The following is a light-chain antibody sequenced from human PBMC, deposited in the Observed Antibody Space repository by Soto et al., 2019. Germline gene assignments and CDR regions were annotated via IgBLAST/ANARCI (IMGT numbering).Light chain of an antibody. Sequence: DIVLTQSPGTLSLSPGERATLSCRASQSVSRSLAWYQQKPGQAPRLLIYGASSRATGIPDRFSGSGSGTDFTLTISRLEPKDFAVYYCQQYGTSPETFGPGTKVDIK. CDR3: QQYGTSPET. CDR2: GAS. V-gene: IGKV3-20*01. CDR1: QSVSRS. J-gene: IGKJ3*01.